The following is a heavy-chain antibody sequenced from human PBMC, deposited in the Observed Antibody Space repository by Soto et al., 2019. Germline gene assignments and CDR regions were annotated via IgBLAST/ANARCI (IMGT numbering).Heavy chain of an antibody. J-gene: IGHJ5*01. D-gene: IGHD2-15*01. Sequence: SETLSLTCTVSGDSIRSGDYYWSWIRQPPGKGLEWIGCIYYSGNTYYNPSLKRRFSISVDTSKNQFSLKLSSVTAADTAVYYCARGRAPGRSHPWNWFDSWGQGTLVTFSS. CDR3: ARGRAPGRSHPWNWFDS. V-gene: IGHV4-30-4*01. CDR2: IYYSGNT. CDR1: GDSIRSGDYY.